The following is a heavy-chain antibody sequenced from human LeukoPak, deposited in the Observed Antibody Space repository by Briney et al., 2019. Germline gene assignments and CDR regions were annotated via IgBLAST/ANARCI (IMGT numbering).Heavy chain of an antibody. V-gene: IGHV3-11*04. CDR1: GFTFSDYY. D-gene: IGHD6-19*01. J-gene: IGHJ5*02. CDR2: ISSSGNTI. CDR3: ARIAVPGKGIFDP. Sequence: GGSLRLSCAASGFTFSDYYMSWIRQAPGKGLEWVSYISSSGNTIYYADSVKGRFTISRDNAKNSLYLQMNSLRAEDTAVYYCARIAVPGKGIFDPWGQGTLVTVSS.